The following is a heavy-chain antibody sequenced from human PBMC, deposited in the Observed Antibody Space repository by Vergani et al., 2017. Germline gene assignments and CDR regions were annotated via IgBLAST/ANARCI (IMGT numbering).Heavy chain of an antibody. CDR3: ARGTGSGWYLLRVQY. CDR1: GFTFSSYG. Sequence: VQLLESGGGLVQPGGSLRLSCAASGFTFSSYGMHWVRQAPGKGLEWVAVISYDGSNKYYADSVKGRFTISRDNSKNTLYLQMNSLRAEDTAVYYCARGTGSGWYLLRVQYWGQGTLVTVSS. J-gene: IGHJ1*01. V-gene: IGHV3-30*03. D-gene: IGHD6-19*01. CDR2: ISYDGSNK.